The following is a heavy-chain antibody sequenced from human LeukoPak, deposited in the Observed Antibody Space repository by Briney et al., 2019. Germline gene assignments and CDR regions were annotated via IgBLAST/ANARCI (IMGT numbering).Heavy chain of an antibody. Sequence: GGSLRLSCVASGFTFSNYWMQWVRQVPGKGLVWVSRLNGDGTNIIYADSVKGRFTISRDNSKNTLYLQMNSLRAEDTAVYYCAREDQNCTNGVCYSYNWFDPWGQGTLVTVSS. CDR3: AREDQNCTNGVCYSYNWFDP. CDR1: GFTFSNYW. J-gene: IGHJ5*02. V-gene: IGHV3-74*01. CDR2: LNGDGTNI. D-gene: IGHD2-8*01.